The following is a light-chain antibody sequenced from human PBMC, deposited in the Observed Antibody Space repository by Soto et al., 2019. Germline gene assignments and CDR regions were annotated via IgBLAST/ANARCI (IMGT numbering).Light chain of an antibody. Sequence: QSVLTQPASVSGSPGQSITISCTGSSSDIGAYNYVSWYQQHPGKAPKLIIYEASKRPSGISSRFSGSKSGNTASLTISGLQAEDEADYYCSSWARSLDVFGSGTKVTVL. CDR2: EAS. V-gene: IGLV2-14*01. CDR1: SSDIGAYNY. J-gene: IGLJ1*01. CDR3: SSWARSLDV.